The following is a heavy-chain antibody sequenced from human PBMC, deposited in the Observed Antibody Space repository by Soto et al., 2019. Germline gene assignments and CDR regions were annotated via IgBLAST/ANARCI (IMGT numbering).Heavy chain of an antibody. J-gene: IGHJ6*02. D-gene: IGHD3-16*01. CDR1: GFSLSTSGVG. CDR2: IYWNDDK. V-gene: IGHV2-5*01. Sequence: SGRTLVNPTQTLTLTCTFSGFSLSTSGVGVGWIRQPPGKALEWRALIYWNDDKRYSPSLKSRLTITKDTSKNQVVLTMTNMDPVDTATYYCAHRGASHDYYYYGMDVWGQGTTVTVSS. CDR3: AHRGASHDYYYYGMDV.